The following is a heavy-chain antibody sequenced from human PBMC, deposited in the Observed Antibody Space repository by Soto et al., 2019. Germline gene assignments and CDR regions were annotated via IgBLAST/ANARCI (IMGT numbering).Heavy chain of an antibody. CDR3: ARRSQLDY. CDR2: ISTTGSTI. V-gene: IGHV3-48*04. CDR1: GFTFSSYA. Sequence: GGSLRLSCAASGFTFSSYAMNWIRQAPGKGLEWVSYISTTGSTIYYADSVKGRFTISRDNTKNSLYLQMDSLRAEDTAVYYCARRSQLDYWGRGTLVTVSS. J-gene: IGHJ4*02.